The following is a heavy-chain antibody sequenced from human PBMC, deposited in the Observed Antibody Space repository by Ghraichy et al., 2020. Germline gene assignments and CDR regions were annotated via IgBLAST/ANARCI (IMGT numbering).Heavy chain of an antibody. CDR2: IYYSGST. D-gene: IGHD6-6*01. Sequence: SETLSLTCTVSGGSISSYYWSWIRQPPGKGLEWIGYIYYSGSTNYNPSLKSRVTISVDTSKNQFSLKLSSVTAADTAVYYCARAEYSSSWYFDLWGRGTLVTVSS. V-gene: IGHV4-59*01. J-gene: IGHJ2*01. CDR3: ARAEYSSSWYFDL. CDR1: GGSISSYY.